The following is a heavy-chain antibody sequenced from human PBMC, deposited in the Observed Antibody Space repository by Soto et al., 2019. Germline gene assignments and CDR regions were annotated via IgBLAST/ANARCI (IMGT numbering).Heavy chain of an antibody. V-gene: IGHV2-5*02. CDR2: IYWDDDK. CDR3: AHRPVTSRWYSPCRVDP. CDR1: GFSLSTSGVG. D-gene: IGHD6-13*01. J-gene: IGHJ5*02. Sequence: SGPTLVNPTQTLTLTCTFSGFSLSTSGVGVSWNRQPPRKALERLALIYWDDDKRYSPSLKSRLTNTKDTSKNQVILTMNNMDPVDTATYYCAHRPVTSRWYSPCRVDPWGQGNLVTV.